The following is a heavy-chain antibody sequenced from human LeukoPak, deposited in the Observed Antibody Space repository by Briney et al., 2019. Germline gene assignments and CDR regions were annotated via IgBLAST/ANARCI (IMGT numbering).Heavy chain of an antibody. V-gene: IGHV1-2*02. CDR2: INPNSGGT. Sequence: ASVKVSCRASGYTFTGYYMHWVRQAPGQGLEWMGWINPNSGGTNYAQKFQGRVTMTRDTSISTVYMELSSLRSEDTAVYYCARESTGTGLSVDYWGQGTLVTVSS. D-gene: IGHD1-1*01. CDR1: GYTFTGYY. CDR3: ARESTGTGLSVDY. J-gene: IGHJ4*02.